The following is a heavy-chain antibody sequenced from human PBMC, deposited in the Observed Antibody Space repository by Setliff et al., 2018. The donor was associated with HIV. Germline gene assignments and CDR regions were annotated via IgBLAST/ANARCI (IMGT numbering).Heavy chain of an antibody. CDR1: GFTFKNYA. J-gene: IGHJ4*02. V-gene: IGHV3-23*01. CDR2: IGGSGAKT. Sequence: PGGSLRLSCAASGFTFKNYAMSWVRQAPGKGLEWVSGIGGSGAKTNYADSVKGRFTISRDNSKNTLYLQMNSLRAEDTAMYYCAKVGREYNGYDLTFDSWGQGTLVTVSS. CDR3: AKVGREYNGYDLTFDS. D-gene: IGHD5-12*01.